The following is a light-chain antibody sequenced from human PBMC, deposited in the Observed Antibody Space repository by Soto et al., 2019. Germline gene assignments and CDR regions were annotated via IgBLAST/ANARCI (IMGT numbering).Light chain of an antibody. Sequence: DIQMTQSPSTLSASVGDRVTLTCRASQSISSTLAWYQQKPGKAPKLLIYKASSLETGVPSRFSGSGSGTEFTLTISSLQPDDFATYFCQQYHRYSPLTFGEGTPVEIK. CDR1: QSISST. J-gene: IGKJ4*01. CDR3: QQYHRYSPLT. V-gene: IGKV1-5*03. CDR2: KAS.